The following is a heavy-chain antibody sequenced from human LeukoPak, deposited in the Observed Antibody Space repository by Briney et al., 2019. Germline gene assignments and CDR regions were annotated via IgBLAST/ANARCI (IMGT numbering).Heavy chain of an antibody. CDR3: ARVVLRYFDWLYGSNWFDP. D-gene: IGHD3-9*01. Sequence: SQTLSLTCAVSGGSISSGGYSWSWIRQPPGKGLEWIGYIYHSGSTYYNPSLKSRVTMSVDRSKNQFSLKLSSVTAADTAVYYCARVVLRYFDWLYGSNWFDPWGQGTLVTVSS. CDR1: GGSISSGGYS. CDR2: IYHSGST. V-gene: IGHV4-30-2*01. J-gene: IGHJ5*02.